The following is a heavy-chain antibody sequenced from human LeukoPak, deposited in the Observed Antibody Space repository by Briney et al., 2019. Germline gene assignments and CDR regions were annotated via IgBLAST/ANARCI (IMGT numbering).Heavy chain of an antibody. D-gene: IGHD2-2*01. J-gene: IGHJ3*02. V-gene: IGHV5-51*01. CDR3: ARPSGVVVPAAPEAFDI. CDR1: GYSFTSYW. CDR2: IYPGDSDT. Sequence: GESLKISCKGSGYSFTSYWIGWVRQMPGKGLEWMGNIYPGDSDTRYSPSFQGQVTISADKSISTAYLQWSSLKASDTAMYYCARPSGVVVPAAPEAFDIWGQGTMVTVSS.